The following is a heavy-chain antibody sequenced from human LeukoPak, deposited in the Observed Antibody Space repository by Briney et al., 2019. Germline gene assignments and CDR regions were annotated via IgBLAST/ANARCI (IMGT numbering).Heavy chain of an antibody. CDR3: ARMSYHGVGWELLGPFDY. CDR1: GGSFSGYY. CDR2: INHSGST. Sequence: PSETLSLTCAVYGGSFSGYYWSWIRQPQGKGLEWIGEINHSGSTNYNPSLKSRVTISVDTSKNQFSLKLSSVTAADTAVYYCARMSYHGVGWELLGPFDYWGQGTLVTVSS. D-gene: IGHD1-26*01. V-gene: IGHV4-34*01. J-gene: IGHJ4*02.